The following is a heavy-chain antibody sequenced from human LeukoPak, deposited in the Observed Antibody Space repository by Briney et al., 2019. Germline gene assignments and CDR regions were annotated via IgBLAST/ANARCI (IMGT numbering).Heavy chain of an antibody. CDR3: ARGGLISLANTPLGAFDI. V-gene: IGHV4-4*07. CDR2: IYTSGST. Sequence: PSETLSLTCTFSGGSISSYYWSWIRQPAGKGLEWIGRIYTSGSTNYNPSLKSRVTMSVDTSKNQFSLQLNSVTPEDTAVYYCARGGLISLANTPLGAFDIWGQGTMVSVSS. D-gene: IGHD3/OR15-3a*01. J-gene: IGHJ3*02. CDR1: GGSISSYY.